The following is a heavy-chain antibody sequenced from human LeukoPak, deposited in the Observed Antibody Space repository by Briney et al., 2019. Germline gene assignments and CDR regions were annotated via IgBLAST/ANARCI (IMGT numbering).Heavy chain of an antibody. CDR1: GPTFGDFA. D-gene: IGHD1-26*01. J-gene: IGHJ3*02. CDR2: IRSKAYGGTT. Sequence: GGSLRPACTASGPTFGDFALSWVRQAPGKGLEWVGFIRSKAYGGTTEYAASVKGRFTITRDDSKSIASLQMNSLKTEETAVSYCTSVPGGSYYRLDIWGQGTMVTVSS. CDR3: TSVPGGSYYRLDI. V-gene: IGHV3-49*04.